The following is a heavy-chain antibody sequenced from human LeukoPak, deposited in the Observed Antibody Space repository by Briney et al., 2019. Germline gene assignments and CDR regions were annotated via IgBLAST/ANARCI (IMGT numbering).Heavy chain of an antibody. J-gene: IGHJ4*02. CDR1: GGTFSSYA. CDR2: IIPILGIA. V-gene: IGHV1-69*04. Sequence: ASVKVSCKASGGTFSSYAISWVRQAPGQGLEWRGRIIPILGIANYAQKFQGRVTITADKSTSTAYMELSSLRSEDTAVYYCARGREGVTSPLGYFDYWGQGTLVTVSS. D-gene: IGHD3-16*01. CDR3: ARGREGVTSPLGYFDY.